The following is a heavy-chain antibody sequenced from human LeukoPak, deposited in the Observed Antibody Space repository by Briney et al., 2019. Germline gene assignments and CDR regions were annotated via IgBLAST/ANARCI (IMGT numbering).Heavy chain of an antibody. V-gene: IGHV3-15*01. Sequence: GGSLRLSCAASGFTFSHAWMSWVRQAPGKGLEWVGRIKSKTDGGTTEYAAPVKGRFTISRDDSKNMLYLQMNSLKTEDTALYYCAADFPPPRGYDYPIDYWGQGTLVTVSA. CDR2: IKSKTDGGTT. CDR1: GFTFSHAW. D-gene: IGHD5-12*01. J-gene: IGHJ4*02. CDR3: AADFPPPRGYDYPIDY.